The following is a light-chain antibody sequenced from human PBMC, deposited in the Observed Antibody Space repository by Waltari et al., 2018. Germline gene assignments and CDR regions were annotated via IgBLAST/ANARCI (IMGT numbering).Light chain of an antibody. V-gene: IGLV1-51*02. CDR2: EDS. Sequence: SVLTKPPPVSAAPGQRVTIPGPRGHSNIGNNYVPWYRQFPGTTPKLLIYEDSERPSGVPGRFSGSKSGTSATLDITGLQAGDEADYYCGTWDSSLSGAVFGGGTHLTVL. CDR1: HSNIGNNY. J-gene: IGLJ7*01. CDR3: GTWDSSLSGAV.